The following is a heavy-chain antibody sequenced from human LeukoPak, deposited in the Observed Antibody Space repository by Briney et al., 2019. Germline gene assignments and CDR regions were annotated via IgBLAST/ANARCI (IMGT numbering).Heavy chain of an antibody. J-gene: IGHJ3*02. CDR1: GFTFSSHS. CDR3: XRDXXXYCGGECYCXIDI. Sequence: GGSLRLSCEASGFTFSSHSMTWVRQAPGKRLEWISYIGHSGSPAHYADSVRGRFTISRDNAKNSLYLQMNSLTVEDTAVYYCXRDXXXYCGGECYCXIDIWGRGTLVTVSS. V-gene: IGHV3-48*01. D-gene: IGHD2-21*01. CDR2: IGHSGSPA.